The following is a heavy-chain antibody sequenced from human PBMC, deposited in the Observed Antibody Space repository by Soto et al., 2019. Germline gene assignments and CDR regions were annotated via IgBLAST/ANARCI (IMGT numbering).Heavy chain of an antibody. V-gene: IGHV3-33*01. CDR3: AREYRGYSYGPGGGFFDY. Sequence: QVQLVESGGGVVQPGRSLRLSCAASGFTFSSYGMHWVRQAPGKRLEWVAVIWYDGSNKYYADSVKGRFTISRDNSKNTLYLQMNSLRAEDTAVYYCAREYRGYSYGPGGGFFDYWGQGTLVTVSS. J-gene: IGHJ4*02. CDR1: GFTFSSYG. CDR2: IWYDGSNK. D-gene: IGHD5-18*01.